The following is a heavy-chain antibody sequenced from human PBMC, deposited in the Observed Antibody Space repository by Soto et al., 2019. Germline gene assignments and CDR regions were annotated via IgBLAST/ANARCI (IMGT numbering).Heavy chain of an antibody. CDR1: GGSISSGDYY. CDR2: IYYSGST. V-gene: IGHV4-30-4*01. Sequence: SETLSLTCTVSGGSISSGDYYWSWIRQPPGKGLEWIGYIYYSGSTYYNPSLKSRVTISVDTSKNQFSLKLSSVTAADTAVYYCARDIPVGYYDSSGYYYWGKGTLVTVSS. J-gene: IGHJ4*02. D-gene: IGHD3-22*01. CDR3: ARDIPVGYYDSSGYYY.